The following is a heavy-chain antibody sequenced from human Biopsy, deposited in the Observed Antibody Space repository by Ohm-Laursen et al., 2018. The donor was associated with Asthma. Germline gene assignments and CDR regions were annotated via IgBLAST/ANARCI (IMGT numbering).Heavy chain of an antibody. Sequence: SQTLSLTCTVSGCSISNINYDWGCVWQGPGGWREWIVVLGYRWCAYYTVVKPSLKSRVTTSLDASNNEFGLRLTYVTAADTAQYYCVRQSGYRSGWPKLLFVYYGMDVWGPGTTVTVSS. D-gene: IGHD6-19*01. V-gene: IGHV4-39*01. CDR3: VRQSGYRSGWPKLLFVYYGMDV. CDR2: LGYRWCA. J-gene: IGHJ6*02. CDR1: GCSISNINYD.